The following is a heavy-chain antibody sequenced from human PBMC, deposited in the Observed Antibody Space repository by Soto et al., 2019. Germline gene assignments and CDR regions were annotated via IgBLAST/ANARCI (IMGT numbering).Heavy chain of an antibody. D-gene: IGHD3-22*01. V-gene: IGHV4-4*02. CDR1: GASISSSQW. J-gene: IGHJ6*02. CDR2: IYHTGNT. Sequence: QVQLQQSGPGLVKPSGTLSLTCDVSGASISSSQWWSWVRQTPGKGLEWIGEIYHTGNTNYNPSLGGRVTISEDKSKNQFSWKLCSVTAADTAVYYWASKTNYYDGRGNYKNAMPVWGQGTTVPVFS. CDR3: ASKTNYYDGRGNYKNAMPV.